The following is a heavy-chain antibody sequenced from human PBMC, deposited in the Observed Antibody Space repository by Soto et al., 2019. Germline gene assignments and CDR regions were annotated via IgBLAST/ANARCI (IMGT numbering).Heavy chain of an antibody. D-gene: IGHD5-12*01. CDR1: GGSISSYY. CDR2: IYYSGSS. Sequence: SETLSLTCTVSGGSISSYYWSWIRQPPGKGLEWIGCIYYSGSSNYNPSLKSRVTISVDTSKNQFSLELSSVTAADTAVYYCARWLRPYYFDYWGQGTLVTVSS. CDR3: ARWLRPYYFDY. J-gene: IGHJ4*02. V-gene: IGHV4-59*01.